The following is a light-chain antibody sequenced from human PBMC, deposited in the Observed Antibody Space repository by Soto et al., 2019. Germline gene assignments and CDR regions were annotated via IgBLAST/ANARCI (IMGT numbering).Light chain of an antibody. CDR2: EVS. CDR1: SSDVGGYDY. Sequence: QSARTQPASVCGAPGPSISTACTGTSSDVGGYDYVSWYQQHPGKAPKLMIYEVSNRPSGVSNRFSASKSGNTASLTISGLQAEDVANDSATTYTCSLTLHVSVTGT. J-gene: IGLJ1*01. V-gene: IGLV2-14*01. CDR3: TTYTCSLTLHV.